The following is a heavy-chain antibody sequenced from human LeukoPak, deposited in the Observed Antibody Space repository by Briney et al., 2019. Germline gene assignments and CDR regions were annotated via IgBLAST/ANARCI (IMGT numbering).Heavy chain of an antibody. CDR3: ARGRLLWFGELLGWFDP. CDR2: INHSGST. J-gene: IGHJ5*02. CDR1: GGSFSGYY. D-gene: IGHD3-10*01. V-gene: IGHV4-34*01. Sequence: SETLSLTCAVYGGSFSGYYWSWIRQPPGKGLEWIGEINHSGSTNYNPSLKSRVTISVDMSKNQFSLKLSSVTAADTAVYYCARGRLLWFGELLGWFDPWGQGTLVTVSS.